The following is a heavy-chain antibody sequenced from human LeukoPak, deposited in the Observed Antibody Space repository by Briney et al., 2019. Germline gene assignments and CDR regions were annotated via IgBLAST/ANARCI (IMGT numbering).Heavy chain of an antibody. Sequence: ASMKVSCKASGYTFTSYDINWVRQATGQGLEWMGWMNPNSGNTGYAQKFQGRVTITRNTSISTAYMELSSLRSEDTAVYYCARGISSSSKYGYWGQGTLVTVSS. CDR3: ARGISSSSKYGY. V-gene: IGHV1-8*03. CDR2: MNPNSGNT. CDR1: GYTFTSYD. D-gene: IGHD6-6*01. J-gene: IGHJ4*02.